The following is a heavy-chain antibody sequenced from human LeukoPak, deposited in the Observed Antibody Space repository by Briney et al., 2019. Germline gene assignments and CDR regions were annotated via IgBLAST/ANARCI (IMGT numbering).Heavy chain of an antibody. CDR1: SAYH. CDR3: ARGSRTIELGDDY. V-gene: IGHV3-11*06. D-gene: IGHD5-24*01. J-gene: IGHJ4*02. CDR2: ISSSSSDT. Sequence: SAYHWSWFRQHPGKGLEWLSYISSSSSDTNYADSVKGRFTISRDNAKNSLYLQMNSLRAEDTAVYYCARGSRTIELGDDYWGQGTLVTVSS.